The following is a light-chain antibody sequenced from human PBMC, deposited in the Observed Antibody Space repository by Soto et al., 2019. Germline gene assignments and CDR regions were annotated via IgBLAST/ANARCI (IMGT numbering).Light chain of an antibody. CDR3: QQRSNWPPALT. V-gene: IGKV3-11*01. CDR1: QSVSSY. J-gene: IGKJ4*01. Sequence: IVVTQSPATLSLSPGERATLSCRASQSVSSYLAWHQQKPGQAPRLLIYDASNRATGIPARFSGSGSGTDFTLPITSLEPEDFAVYYCQQRSNWPPALTFGGGTKVEIK. CDR2: DAS.